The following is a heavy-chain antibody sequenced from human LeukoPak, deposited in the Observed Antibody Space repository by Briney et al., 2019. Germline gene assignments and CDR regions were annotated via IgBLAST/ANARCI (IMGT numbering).Heavy chain of an antibody. D-gene: IGHD3-16*02. J-gene: IGHJ3*02. CDR2: ISHTGSTI. CDR3: AKGEDYVWGSYRAAFDI. CDR1: GFTFSDHY. Sequence: GGSLRLSCAASGFTFSDHYMSWIRQAPGKGLEWVSYISHTGSTIQYADSVRGRFPISRDNAKNSLYLQMNSLRAEDMALYYCAKGEDYVWGSYRAAFDIWGQGTMVTVSS. V-gene: IGHV3-11*01.